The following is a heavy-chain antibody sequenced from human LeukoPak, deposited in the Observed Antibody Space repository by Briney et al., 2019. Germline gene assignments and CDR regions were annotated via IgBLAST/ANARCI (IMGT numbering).Heavy chain of an antibody. CDR3: AKSFEDYGDYADPDY. Sequence: PGGSLRLSCAASGFAFRNYAASWIRQAPGKGLEWVSAITATGGTPYYAASVRGRFTVARDNSKNTLYLQMNSLRAEDTAVYYCAKSFEDYGDYADPDYWGQGTLVTVSS. CDR2: ITATGGTP. V-gene: IGHV3-23*01. CDR1: GFAFRNYA. J-gene: IGHJ4*02. D-gene: IGHD4-17*01.